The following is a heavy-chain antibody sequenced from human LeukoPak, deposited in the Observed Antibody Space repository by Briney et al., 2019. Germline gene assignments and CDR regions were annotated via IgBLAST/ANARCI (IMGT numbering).Heavy chain of an antibody. V-gene: IGHV4-34*01. CDR3: ARGATISETGYFDF. CDR2: IDHRGDT. Sequence: SETLSLTCVVYGGSFSRYYWSWIRQSPGKGLEWIAQIDHRGDTPYNPSVKSRVTISVDESKNQFSLKVRSLSAADTAVYYCARGATISETGYFDFWGQGTLVTVSS. D-gene: IGHD5-24*01. J-gene: IGHJ4*03. CDR1: GGSFSRYY.